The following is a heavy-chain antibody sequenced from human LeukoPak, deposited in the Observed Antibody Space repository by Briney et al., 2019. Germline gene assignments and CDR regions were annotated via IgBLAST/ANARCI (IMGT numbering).Heavy chain of an antibody. CDR3: ARDQAQGRYYDILTGYLY. CDR2: ISAYNGNT. D-gene: IGHD3-9*01. J-gene: IGHJ4*02. CDR1: GYTFTSYG. Sequence: ASVKVSCKASGYTFTSYGISWVRQAPGQGLEWMGWISAYNGNTNYAQKLQGRVTMTTDTSTSTAYMELRSLRSDDTAVYYCARDQAQGRYYDILTGYLYWGQGTLVTVSS. V-gene: IGHV1-18*01.